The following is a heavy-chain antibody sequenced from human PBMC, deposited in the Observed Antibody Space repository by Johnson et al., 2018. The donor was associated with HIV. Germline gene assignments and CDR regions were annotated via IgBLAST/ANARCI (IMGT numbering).Heavy chain of an antibody. CDR3: ATERGVSEWLRRPFDAFDV. V-gene: IGHV3-30*03. J-gene: IGHJ3*01. CDR1: GFTFSSYG. CDR2: ISYDGSNK. Sequence: QVQLVESGGGVVQPGRSLRLSCIASGFTFSSYGMHWVRQAPGKGLQWVAVISYDGSNKYYADSVKGRFTISRYNSKNTLFLQMNSLKSDDTAMYYCATERGVSEWLRRPFDAFDVWGQGTMVTVSS. D-gene: IGHD3-3*01.